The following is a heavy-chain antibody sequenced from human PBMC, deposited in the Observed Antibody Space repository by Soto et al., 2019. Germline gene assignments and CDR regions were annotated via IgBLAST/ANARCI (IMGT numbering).Heavy chain of an antibody. CDR3: ARDVLLWFGEFPNWFDP. V-gene: IGHV6-1*01. CDR2: TYYRSKWYN. J-gene: IGHJ5*02. CDR1: GDSVSSNSAA. D-gene: IGHD3-10*01. Sequence: SQTLSLTCAISGDSVSSNSAAWNWIRQSPSRGLEWLGRTYYRSKWYNDYAVSVKSRITINPDTSKNQFSLQLNSVTPEDTAVYYCARDVLLWFGEFPNWFDPWGQGTLVPSPQ.